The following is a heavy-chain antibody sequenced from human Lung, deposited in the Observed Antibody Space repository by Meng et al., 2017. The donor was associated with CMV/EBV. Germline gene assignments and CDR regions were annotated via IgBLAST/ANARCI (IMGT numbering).Heavy chain of an antibody. CDR1: GFSFSTYW. CDR2: IKQDGSEI. V-gene: IGHV3-7*01. D-gene: IGHD2-8*02. CDR3: ATYGWTPDY. J-gene: IGHJ4*02. Sequence: GESLKISCAASGFSFSTYWMNWVRQAPGKGLEWVASIKQDGSEIYYVDSVKGRFTISRDNAKKSLYLQMDSLRAEDTAVYYCATYGWTPDYWGQGTLVTVSS.